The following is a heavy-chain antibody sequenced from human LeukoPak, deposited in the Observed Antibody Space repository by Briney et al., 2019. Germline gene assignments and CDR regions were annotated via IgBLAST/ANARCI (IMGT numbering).Heavy chain of an antibody. J-gene: IGHJ6*03. CDR1: GGSISSSSHY. V-gene: IGHV4-39*07. CDR3: ARPRSAIAARPFYMDV. CDR2: ISYSGST. D-gene: IGHD6-6*01. Sequence: SDTLSLTCTVSGGSISSSSHYWGWIRQPPGKGLEWIGSISYSGSTYYNPSLESRVTISVDTSKNQFSLKLSSVTAADTAVYYCARPRSAIAARPFYMDVWGKGTTVTVSS.